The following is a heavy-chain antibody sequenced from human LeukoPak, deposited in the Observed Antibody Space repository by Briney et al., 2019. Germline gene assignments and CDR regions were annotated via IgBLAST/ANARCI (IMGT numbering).Heavy chain of an antibody. J-gene: IGHJ4*02. CDR3: ARPREGNSLYDY. V-gene: IGHV4-39*01. Sequence: PSETLSLTCTVSGGSISSSSYYWGWIRQPPGKGLEWIGSIYYSGSTYYNPSLKSRVTISVDTSKNQFSLKLSSVTAADTAVYYCARPREGNSLYDYWGQGTLVTVSS. D-gene: IGHD4-23*01. CDR1: GGSISSSSYY. CDR2: IYYSGST.